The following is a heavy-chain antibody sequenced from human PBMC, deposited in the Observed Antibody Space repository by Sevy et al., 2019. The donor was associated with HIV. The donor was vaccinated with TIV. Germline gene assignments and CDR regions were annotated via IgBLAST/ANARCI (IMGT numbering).Heavy chain of an antibody. CDR2: ISSSGTNT. V-gene: IGHV3-23*01. CDR3: AKSVGSSGLFDY. CDR1: GFTFSSYV. J-gene: IGHJ4*02. Sequence: GGSLRLSCAASGFTFSSYVVTWVRQAPGKGLEWVSSISSSGTNTYYADSVKGRFTISRDNSKETLYLQMNSLRADDTAVYYCAKSVGSSGLFDYWGQGTLVTVSS. D-gene: IGHD6-19*01.